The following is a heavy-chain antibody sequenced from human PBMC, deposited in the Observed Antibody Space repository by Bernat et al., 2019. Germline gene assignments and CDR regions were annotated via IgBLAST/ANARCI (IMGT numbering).Heavy chain of an antibody. J-gene: IGHJ4*02. Sequence: QVQLVESGGGVVQPGRSLRLSCAASGFTFSSYGMHWVRQAPGKGLEWVAVIWYDGSNKYYADSVKGRFTISRDNSKNTLYLQMNSLRAEETAVYYCARGGFGGYLRPYYFDYWGQGTLVTVSS. D-gene: IGHD3-16*01. CDR3: ARGGFGGYLRPYYFDY. CDR2: IWYDGSNK. CDR1: GFTFSSYG. V-gene: IGHV3-33*01.